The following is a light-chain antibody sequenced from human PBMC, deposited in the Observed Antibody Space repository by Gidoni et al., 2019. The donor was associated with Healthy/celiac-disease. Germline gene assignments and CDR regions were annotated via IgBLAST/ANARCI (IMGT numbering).Light chain of an antibody. J-gene: IGKJ2*01. CDR3: QQSYSAPYT. Sequence: IQMTQSPSSLSASVADRVTITCRASQSISSYLNWYQQKPGKAPKLLIYAASNLQTGVPSSFSGSGSGTDFTLTISSLQPEDFATYYCQQSYSAPYTFGQGTKLEIK. CDR1: QSISSY. V-gene: IGKV1-39*01. CDR2: AAS.